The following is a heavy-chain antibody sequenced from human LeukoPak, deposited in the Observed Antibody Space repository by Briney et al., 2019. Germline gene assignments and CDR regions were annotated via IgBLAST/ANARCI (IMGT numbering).Heavy chain of an antibody. CDR1: GFTFSNHG. CDR3: ARGVTTVSV. J-gene: IGHJ4*02. V-gene: IGHV4-59*11. D-gene: IGHD4-17*01. Sequence: GSLRLSCAASGFTFSNHGMNWIRQPPGKGLEWIGYIYYSGSTNYNPSLKSRVTISVDTSKNQFSLKLSSVTAADTAVYYCARGVTTVSVWGQGTLVTVSS. CDR2: IYYSGST.